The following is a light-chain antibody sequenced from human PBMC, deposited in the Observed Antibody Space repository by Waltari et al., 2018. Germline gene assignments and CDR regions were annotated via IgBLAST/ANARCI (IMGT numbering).Light chain of an antibody. J-gene: IGLJ3*02. CDR3: SSYTSSSTWV. V-gene: IGLV2-14*01. CDR1: SSDVGGYNY. Sequence: QSALTQPASVSGSPGPSITISCTGPSSDVGGYNYASWYQQHPGKAPKLMIYEVSNRPSGVSNRFSGSKSGNTASLTISGLQAEDEADYYCSSYTSSSTWVFGGGTKLTVL. CDR2: EVS.